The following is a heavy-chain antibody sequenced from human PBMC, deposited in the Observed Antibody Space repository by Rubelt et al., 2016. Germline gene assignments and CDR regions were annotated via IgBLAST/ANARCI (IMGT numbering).Heavy chain of an antibody. CDR1: GGSISSSSYY. CDR3: ASQNSGSYYYFDY. CDR2: IYYSGSP. D-gene: IGHD1-26*01. Sequence: QLQLQESGPGLVKPSETLSLTCTVSGGSISSSSYYGGWIRQPPGKGLEWIGSIYYSGSPYYNPSLKGRVTISVDTSKNQFSLKLSSVTAADTAVYYCASQNSGSYYYFDYWGQGTLVTVSS. V-gene: IGHV4-39*01. J-gene: IGHJ4*02.